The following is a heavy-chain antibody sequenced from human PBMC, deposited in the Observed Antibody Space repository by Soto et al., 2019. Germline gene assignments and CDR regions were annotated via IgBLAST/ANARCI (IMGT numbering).Heavy chain of an antibody. CDR2: IYWDDDK. D-gene: IGHD1-7*01. CDR3: AHRGNWNYAFDY. V-gene: IGHV2-5*02. Sequence: QITLKESGPTLVKPTQTLTLTCTFSGFSLSTSGVGVGWIRQPPGKALEWLALIYWDDDKRYSPSLKSRLTITKATSKNQVVLTMTNMDPVDTATYYCAHRGNWNYAFDYWGQGTLVTVSS. J-gene: IGHJ4*02. CDR1: GFSLSTSGVG.